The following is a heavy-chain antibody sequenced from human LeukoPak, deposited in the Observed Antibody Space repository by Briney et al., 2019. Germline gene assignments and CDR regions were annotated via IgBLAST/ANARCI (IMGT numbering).Heavy chain of an antibody. Sequence: SVKVSCKASGGTFSSYAISWVRQAPGQGLEWMGGIIPIFGTANYAQKFQGRVTITADESTSTAYMELSSLRSEDTAVYYCARGALLDCSSTSCYRSNYYYYYMDVWGKGTTVTVSS. CDR2: IIPIFGTA. J-gene: IGHJ6*03. D-gene: IGHD2-2*01. V-gene: IGHV1-69*13. CDR1: GGTFSSYA. CDR3: ARGALLDCSSTSCYRSNYYYYYMDV.